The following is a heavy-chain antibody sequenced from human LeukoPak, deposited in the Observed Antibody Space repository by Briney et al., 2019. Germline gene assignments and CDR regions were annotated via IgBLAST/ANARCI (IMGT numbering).Heavy chain of an antibody. J-gene: IGHJ4*02. D-gene: IGHD6-19*01. CDR3: ARRYSSGWWIDY. V-gene: IGHV3-21*04. Sequence: GGSLRLSCAASGFTFSSYSMNWVRQAPGKGLEWVSSISSSSSYIYYADSVKGRFTISRDNSKNTLYLQMNTLRAEDTAVYYCARRYSSGWWIDYWGQGTLVTVSS. CDR2: ISSSSSYI. CDR1: GFTFSSYS.